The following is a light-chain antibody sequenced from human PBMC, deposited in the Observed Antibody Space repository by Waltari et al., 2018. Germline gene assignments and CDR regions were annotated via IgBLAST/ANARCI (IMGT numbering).Light chain of an antibody. V-gene: IGKV3-11*01. CDR1: QSVRNY. CDR3: QHRHNWPPTFT. CDR2: DAS. Sequence: EIVLTQSPATLSLSPGDRATLSCRASQSVRNYLAWYRQKPGQAPRLLIYDASERAPGIPARFSCSGSGTDFTLTISSLEPDDFAVYYCQHRHNWPPTFTFGQGTKLEVK. J-gene: IGKJ2*01.